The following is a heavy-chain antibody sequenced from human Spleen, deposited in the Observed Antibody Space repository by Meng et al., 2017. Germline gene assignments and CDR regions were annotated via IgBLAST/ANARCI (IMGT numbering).Heavy chain of an antibody. Sequence: GESLKISCAASGFTVSTNEMSWVRQAPGKGLEWVSSISGGSTYYADSGKGRFTISRDNSKNTLHLQMNSLRAEDTAVYYCARIGYCSGGSCYFFDYWGQGILVTVSS. CDR3: ARIGYCSGGSCYFFDY. J-gene: IGHJ4*02. CDR1: GFTVSTNE. V-gene: IGHV3-38-3*01. CDR2: ISGGST. D-gene: IGHD2-15*01.